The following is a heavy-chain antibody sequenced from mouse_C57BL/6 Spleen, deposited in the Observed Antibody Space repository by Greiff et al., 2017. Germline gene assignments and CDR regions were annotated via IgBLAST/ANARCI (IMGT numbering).Heavy chain of an antibody. CDR2: ITPDSSPL. CDR1: GIDFSRYW. D-gene: IGHD2-3*01. Sequence: EVQLVESGGGLVQPGGSLKLSCAASGIDFSRYWMSWVRRAPGKGLEWIGEITPDSSPLNYAPSLKDKFILSRDNAKNTRYLEMSKGRSEETALYDCASTGDYDGYWDYWGQGTTLTVSS. V-gene: IGHV4-1*01. CDR3: ASTGDYDGYWDY. J-gene: IGHJ2*01.